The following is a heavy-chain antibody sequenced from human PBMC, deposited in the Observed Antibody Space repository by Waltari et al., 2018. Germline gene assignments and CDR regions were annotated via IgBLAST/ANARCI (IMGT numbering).Heavy chain of an antibody. CDR1: GGSIRSGAYH. Sequence: QVQLQESGPGLVKPSQTLSLTCTVSGGSIRSGAYHWSWLRPPPGKGLEWIGYIYYSGSTYYNPSLKSRVTISVDTSKNQFSLKLSSVTAADTAVYYCARGGDDFWSGYLINYWGQGTLVTVSS. J-gene: IGHJ4*02. CDR2: IYYSGST. D-gene: IGHD3-3*01. V-gene: IGHV4-30-4*08. CDR3: ARGGDDFWSGYLINY.